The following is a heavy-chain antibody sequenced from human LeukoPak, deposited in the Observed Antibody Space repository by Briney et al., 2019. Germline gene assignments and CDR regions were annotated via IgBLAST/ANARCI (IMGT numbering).Heavy chain of an antibody. CDR2: ISYSGST. CDR1: GTSITRDY. CDR3: ARGDESLVYGMDV. V-gene: IGHV4-59*08. J-gene: IGHJ6*02. Sequence: SETLSLTCTVSGTSITRDYWTWIRQPPGKGLEWVGYISYSGSTHYSPSLSSRVSISLDTSKNQFSLRLKSVTAADTAVYYCARGDESLVYGMDVWGQGTTVTVSS.